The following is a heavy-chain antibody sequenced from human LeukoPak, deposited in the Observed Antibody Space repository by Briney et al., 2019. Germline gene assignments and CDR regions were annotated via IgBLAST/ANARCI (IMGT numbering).Heavy chain of an antibody. D-gene: IGHD2/OR15-2a*01. CDR1: GFTFSNYA. V-gene: IGHV3-23*05. CDR3: AKAGWVYFDSTTSHWADY. CDR2: ITASDSST. J-gene: IGHJ4*02. Sequence: PGGSLRLSCAASGFTFSNYAMSWVRQAPWKGLEWVSSITASDSSTYYADSVKGRFTISRDNSKNTVYLQVTSLRVEDTALYYCAKAGWVYFDSTTSHWADYWGQGTLVTVSS.